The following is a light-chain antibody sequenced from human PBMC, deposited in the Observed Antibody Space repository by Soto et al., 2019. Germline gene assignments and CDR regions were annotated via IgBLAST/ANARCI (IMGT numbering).Light chain of an antibody. J-gene: IGLJ2*01. CDR1: SSNIGSNY. CDR2: RNN. V-gene: IGLV1-47*01. Sequence: QSVLTQPPSASGTPGQRVTISCSGSSSNIGSNYVYWYQQLPGTAPKLLIYRNNQRPSGVPDRFSGSKSGTSASLAISGFRSEDEADYYCAAWDDSLSGPVFGGGTKVIVL. CDR3: AAWDDSLSGPV.